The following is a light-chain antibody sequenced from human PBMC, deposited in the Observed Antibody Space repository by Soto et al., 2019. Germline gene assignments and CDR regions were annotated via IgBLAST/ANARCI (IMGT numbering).Light chain of an antibody. Sequence: EIVLTQSPATLSLSPGERATLSCRSSQSVSSYLAWYQQKPGQAPRPLIYDASNSATGIPARFSGSGSGTDFTLTISSLEPEDFAVYYCQQRSNWPRTVGQGTKLEIK. CDR2: DAS. CDR3: QQRSNWPRT. CDR1: QSVSSY. J-gene: IGKJ2*01. V-gene: IGKV3-11*01.